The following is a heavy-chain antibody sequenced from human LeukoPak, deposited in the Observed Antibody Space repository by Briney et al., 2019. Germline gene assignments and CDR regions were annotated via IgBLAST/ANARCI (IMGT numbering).Heavy chain of an antibody. J-gene: IGHJ4*02. CDR3: ARGVKPTYYYDSSGYYFDY. D-gene: IGHD3-22*01. CDR1: GGSISSGGYY. V-gene: IGHV4-31*03. CDR2: IYYSGST. Sequence: PSETLSLTCTVSGGSISSGGYYWSWIRQHPGKGLEWIGYIYYSGSTYYNPSLKSRVTISVDTSKNQFSLKLSSVTAADTAVYYCARGVKPTYYYDSSGYYFDYWGQGTLVTVSS.